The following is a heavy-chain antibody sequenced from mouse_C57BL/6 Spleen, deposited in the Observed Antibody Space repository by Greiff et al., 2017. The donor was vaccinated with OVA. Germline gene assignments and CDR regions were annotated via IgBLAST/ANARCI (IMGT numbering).Heavy chain of an antibody. CDR3: ARPGDYDEGFAY. D-gene: IGHD2-4*01. Sequence: VQLQQSGAELVRPGSSVKLSCKASGYTFTSYWMDWVKQRPGQGLEWIGNIYPSDSETHYNQKFKDKATLTVDKSSSTAYMQLSSLTSEDSAVYYCARPGDYDEGFAYWGQGTLVTVSA. CDR1: GYTFTSYW. J-gene: IGHJ3*01. V-gene: IGHV1-61*01. CDR2: IYPSDSET.